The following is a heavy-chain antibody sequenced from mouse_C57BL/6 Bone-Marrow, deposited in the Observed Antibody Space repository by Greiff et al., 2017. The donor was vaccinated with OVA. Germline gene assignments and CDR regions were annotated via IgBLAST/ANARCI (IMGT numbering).Heavy chain of an antibody. D-gene: IGHD2-4*01. CDR1: GYTFTSYW. CDR2: IYPGSGST. Sequence: VQLQESGAELVKPGASVKMSCKASGYTFTSYWITWVKQRPGQGLEWIGDIYPGSGSTNYNEKFKSKATLTVDTSSSTAYMQLSSLTSEDSAVYYCARRRNDYDRSPFAYWGQGTLVTVSA. J-gene: IGHJ3*01. CDR3: ARRRNDYDRSPFAY. V-gene: IGHV1-55*01.